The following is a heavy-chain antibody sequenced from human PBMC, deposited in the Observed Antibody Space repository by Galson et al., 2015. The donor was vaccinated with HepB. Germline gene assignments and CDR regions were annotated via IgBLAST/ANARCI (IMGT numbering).Heavy chain of an antibody. V-gene: IGHV1-2*02. J-gene: IGHJ4*02. CDR1: GYTFTGYY. D-gene: IGHD3-22*01. CDR3: ARTYYYYDSSGQKYYFDY. Sequence: SVKVSCKASGYTFTGYYMHWVRQAPGQGLEWMGGINPNSGGTNYAQKFQGRVTMTRDTSISTAYMELSRLRSDDTAVYYCARTYYYYDSSGQKYYFDYWGQGSLVTVSS. CDR2: INPNSGGT.